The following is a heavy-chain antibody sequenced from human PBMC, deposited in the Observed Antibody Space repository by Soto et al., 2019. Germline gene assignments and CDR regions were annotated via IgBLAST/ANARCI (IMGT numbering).Heavy chain of an antibody. D-gene: IGHD1-26*01. CDR1: GGSISSGDYY. Sequence: SETLSLTCTVSGGSISSGDYYWSWIRQPPGKGLEWIGSIYYSGSTYYNPSLKSRVTISVDTSKNHFSLKLSSVTAADTAVYYCATQEVGGSYVYTFDPWGQGTLVTVSS. CDR3: ATQEVGGSYVYTFDP. CDR2: IYYSGST. V-gene: IGHV4-39*02. J-gene: IGHJ5*02.